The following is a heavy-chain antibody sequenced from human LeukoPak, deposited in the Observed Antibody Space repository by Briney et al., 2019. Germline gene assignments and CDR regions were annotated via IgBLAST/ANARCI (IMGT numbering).Heavy chain of an antibody. V-gene: IGHV3-7*03. D-gene: IGHD3-16*01. CDR3: ARGGGLDV. Sequence: GGSLRLSCAASGFTFSSYWMNWARQAAGKGLEWVASINHNGNVNYYVDSVKGRFTISRDNAKNSLYLQMSNLRAEDTAVYFCARGGGLDVWGQGATVTVSS. CDR2: INHNGNVN. CDR1: GFTFSSYW. J-gene: IGHJ6*02.